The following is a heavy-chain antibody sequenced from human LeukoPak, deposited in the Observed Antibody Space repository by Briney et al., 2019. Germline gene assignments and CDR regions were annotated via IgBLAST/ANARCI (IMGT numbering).Heavy chain of an antibody. Sequence: GASVKVSCKASGYMFINYGISWVRQAPGQGFEWMGWINVYNGNTNYVQKVQDRVTMTRDISTNEVYMELRSLRFDDTAVYYCARDYLAYCGGDCYPSRLGKAFDIWGQGTMVTVSS. D-gene: IGHD2-21*02. J-gene: IGHJ3*02. V-gene: IGHV1-18*01. CDR1: GYMFINYG. CDR3: ARDYLAYCGGDCYPSRLGKAFDI. CDR2: INVYNGNT.